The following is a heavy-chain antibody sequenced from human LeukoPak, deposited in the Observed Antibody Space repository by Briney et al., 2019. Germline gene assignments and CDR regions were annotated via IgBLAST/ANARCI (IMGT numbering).Heavy chain of an antibody. J-gene: IGHJ4*02. CDR1: GFTFSSYS. CDR2: ISTTSSTI. V-gene: IGHV3-48*02. D-gene: IGHD1-26*01. CDR3: AREGSGSYGKPNDY. Sequence: PGGSLRLSCAASGFTFSSYSMNWVRQAPGKGLEWVSYISTTSSTIYYADSVKGRFTISRDNAKNPLYLQMNSLRDEDTAVYYCAREGSGSYGKPNDYWGQGTLVTVSS.